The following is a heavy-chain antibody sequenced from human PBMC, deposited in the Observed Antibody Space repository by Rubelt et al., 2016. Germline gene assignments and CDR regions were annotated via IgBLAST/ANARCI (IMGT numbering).Heavy chain of an antibody. Sequence: QLQLQESGPGLVKPSETLSLTCTVSGGSISSSSYYWGWIRQPPGKGLEWIGSIYYSGGTFYNPSLKCRVTISVDTSKNQFSLKLSSVTAADTAVYYCARVMKAAAGYFDYWGQGTLVTVSS. V-gene: IGHV4-39*07. CDR2: IYYSGGT. CDR1: GGSISSSSYY. J-gene: IGHJ4*02. CDR3: ARVMKAAAGYFDY. D-gene: IGHD6-13*01.